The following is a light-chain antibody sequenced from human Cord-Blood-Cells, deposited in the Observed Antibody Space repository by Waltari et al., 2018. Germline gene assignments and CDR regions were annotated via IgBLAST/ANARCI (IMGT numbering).Light chain of an antibody. Sequence: QSVLTQPPSVSGAPGPRVTISCTGSSSNIGAGYDVHWYQQLPGTAPKLLIYGNSNRPSGVPDRFSGSKSGTSASLAITGLQAEEEADYYCQSYDSSLSGVFGGGTKLTVL. V-gene: IGLV1-40*01. CDR3: QSYDSSLSGV. J-gene: IGLJ3*02. CDR2: GNS. CDR1: SSNIGAGYD.